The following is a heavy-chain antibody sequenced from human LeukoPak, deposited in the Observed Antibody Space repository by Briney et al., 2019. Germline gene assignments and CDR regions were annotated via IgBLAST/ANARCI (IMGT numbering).Heavy chain of an antibody. J-gene: IGHJ4*02. D-gene: IGHD3-3*01. V-gene: IGHV4-59*08. CDR1: GGSFSGYY. CDR2: IYYSGST. Sequence: PSETLSLTCAVYGGSFSGYYWSWIRQPPGKGLEWIGYIYYSGSTNYNPSLKSRVTISVDTSKNQFSLKLSSVTAADTAVYYCARQGPETKQYYDFWSGYYTDSPFDYWGQGTLVTVSS. CDR3: ARQGPETKQYYDFWSGYYTDSPFDY.